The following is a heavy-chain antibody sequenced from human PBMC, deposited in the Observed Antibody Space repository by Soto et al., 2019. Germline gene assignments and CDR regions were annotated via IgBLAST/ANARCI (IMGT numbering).Heavy chain of an antibody. CDR2: INLSGGTT. Sequence: ASVKVSCKAPGYTLTSYYMHWVRQAPGQGLEWMGIINLSGGTTSYAQKFQGRVTMTRDTSTTIVYMELSSLRSEDTAVYYCARGLRPGPFDYWGQGTLVTVSS. CDR3: ARGLRPGPFDY. CDR1: GYTLTSYY. J-gene: IGHJ4*02. V-gene: IGHV1-46*03.